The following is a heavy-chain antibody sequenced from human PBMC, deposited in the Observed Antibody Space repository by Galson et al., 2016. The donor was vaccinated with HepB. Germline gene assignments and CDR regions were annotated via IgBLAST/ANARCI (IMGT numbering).Heavy chain of an antibody. V-gene: IGHV4-39*07. D-gene: IGHD4-11*01. CDR3: ASLTVTTFRGWFDA. CDR1: DGSISNKNYY. J-gene: IGHJ5*02. Sequence: SETLSLTCSVSDGSISNKNYYWGWIRQSPGKGLEWIGSIYYAGSTYYNPSLKSRVALSVDASKQPFSLNLSSVTAADTAIYYCASLTVTTFRGWFDAWGQGTLVTVSS. CDR2: IYYAGST.